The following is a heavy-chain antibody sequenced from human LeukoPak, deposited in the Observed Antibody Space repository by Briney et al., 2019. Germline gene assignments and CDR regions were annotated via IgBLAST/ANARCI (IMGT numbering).Heavy chain of an antibody. J-gene: IGHJ4*02. CDR2: ISSSSSYI. D-gene: IGHD4-11*01. V-gene: IGHV3-21*01. CDR3: ARGLPPVMKYYFDY. Sequence: PGGSLRLSCAASGFTFSSYSMNWVRQAPGKGLEWVSSISSSSSYIYYADSVKGRFTISRDNAKNSLYLQMNSLRAEDTAMYYCARGLPPVMKYYFDYWGQGTLVTVSS. CDR1: GFTFSSYS.